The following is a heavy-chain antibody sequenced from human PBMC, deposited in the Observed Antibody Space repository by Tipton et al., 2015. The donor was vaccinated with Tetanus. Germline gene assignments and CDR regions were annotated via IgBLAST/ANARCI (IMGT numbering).Heavy chain of an antibody. Sequence: SLRLSCAGSGFSFRDFGMNWVRQAPGKGLEWVSYISYSSTSIYYADSVKGRFVVSRDNAKNSLYLQMNTLRDDDTAVYYCVRGARGWVMYYRFDSWGQGTQVVVSS. V-gene: IGHV3-48*02. CDR1: GFSFRDFG. CDR3: VRGARGWVMYYRFDS. J-gene: IGHJ4*02. D-gene: IGHD2-8*01. CDR2: ISYSSTSI.